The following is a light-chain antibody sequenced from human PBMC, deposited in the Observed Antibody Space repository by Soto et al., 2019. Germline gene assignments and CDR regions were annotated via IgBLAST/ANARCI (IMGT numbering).Light chain of an antibody. CDR2: EVN. J-gene: IGLJ2*01. Sequence: QSALTQPASVSGSPGQSITISCTGTSSDIGGTSNYVSWYQQYPGKAPKLIIYEVNNRHLGVSGRFSASRSGDTASLTISGLQAEDDASYYCLSYTSSDTLVFGGGTKLTVL. V-gene: IGLV2-14*01. CDR1: SSDIGGTSNY. CDR3: LSYTSSDTLV.